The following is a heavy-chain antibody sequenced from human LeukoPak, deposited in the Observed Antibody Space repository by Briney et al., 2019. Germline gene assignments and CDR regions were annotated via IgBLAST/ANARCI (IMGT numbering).Heavy chain of an antibody. J-gene: IGHJ1*01. V-gene: IGHV3-30*04. CDR2: ISYDGSNK. CDR3: ARDDIAAAGTSEYFQH. CDR1: GFTFSSYA. D-gene: IGHD6-13*01. Sequence: TGGSLRLSCAASGFTFSSYAMHWVRQAPGKGLEWVAVISYDGSNKYYADSVKGRFTISRDNSKNTLYLQMNSLRAGDTAVYYCARDDIAAAGTSEYFQHWGQGTLVTVSS.